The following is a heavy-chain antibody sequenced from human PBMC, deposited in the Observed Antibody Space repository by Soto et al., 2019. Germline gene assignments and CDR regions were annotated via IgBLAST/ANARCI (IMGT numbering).Heavy chain of an antibody. J-gene: IGHJ5*02. V-gene: IGHV4-38-2*01. CDR2: IYHSGTT. D-gene: IGHD3-3*01. Sequence: SETLSLTCDVSGDSISSGYYWAWIRQPPGKGLEWIASIYHSGTTYYNPSLKSRVTISVDTSKNQFSLRLSSVTAADTAIYYCATRITVFGLLIPPFDPWGQGTQVTVSS. CDR3: ATRITVFGLLIPPFDP. CDR1: GDSISSGYY.